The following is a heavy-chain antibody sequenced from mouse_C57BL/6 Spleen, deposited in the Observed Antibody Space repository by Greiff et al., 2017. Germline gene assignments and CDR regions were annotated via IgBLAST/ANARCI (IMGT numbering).Heavy chain of an antibody. CDR1: GFNIKDYY. D-gene: IGHD1-1*01. CDR2: IDPEDGET. V-gene: IGHV14-2*01. J-gene: IGHJ1*03. Sequence: EVQLQQSGAELVKPGASVKLSCTASGFNIKDYYMHWVKQRTEQGLEWIGRIDPEDGETKSAPKFQGKATITADTSSNTAYLQLSSLTSEDTAVYYCASYYCGSSSRGYFDVWGTGTTVTVSS. CDR3: ASYYCGSSSRGYFDV.